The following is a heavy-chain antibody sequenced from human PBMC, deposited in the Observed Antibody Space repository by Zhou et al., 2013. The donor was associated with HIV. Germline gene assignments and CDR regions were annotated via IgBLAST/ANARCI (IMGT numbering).Heavy chain of an antibody. J-gene: IGHJ6*02. CDR3: ARSFVRFGESQPGYYYYGMDV. D-gene: IGHD3-10*01. V-gene: IGHV1-46*01. Sequence: QVQLVQSGAEVKKPGASVKVSCKASGYTFTSYYMHWVRQAPGQGLEWMGIINPSGGSTSYAQKFQGRVTMTRDTSTSTVYMELSSLRSEDTAVYYCARSFVRFGESQPGYYYYGMDVWGQGTTVTVSS. CDR1: GYTFTSYY. CDR2: INPSGGST.